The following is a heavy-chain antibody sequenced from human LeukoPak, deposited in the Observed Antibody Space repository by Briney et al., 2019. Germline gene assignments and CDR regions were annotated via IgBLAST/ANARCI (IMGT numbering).Heavy chain of an antibody. D-gene: IGHD3-22*01. Sequence: GGPLRLSCAVSGIPLSKYAMSWLRQAPGKGLECVAGISGSGGGTHYADSVKGRYTISRDISQNALYLQMNNLRVDDTAVYFCAKRGVVIRVILVGFHKEAYYFDSWGQGAVVTVSS. V-gene: IGHV3-23*01. CDR2: ISGSGGGT. J-gene: IGHJ4*02. CDR3: AKRGVVIRVILVGFHKEAYYFDS. CDR1: GIPLSKYA.